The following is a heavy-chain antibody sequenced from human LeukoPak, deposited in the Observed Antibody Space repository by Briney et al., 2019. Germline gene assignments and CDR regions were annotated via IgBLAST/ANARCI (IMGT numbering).Heavy chain of an antibody. CDR3: ARHGRAGLLKGAFDI. D-gene: IGHD2/OR15-2a*01. J-gene: IGHJ3*02. Sequence: PSETLSLTCTVSGGSISSSAYFWGWIRQPPGKGLEWIGSIFYSGSTYYNPSLKSRVTISVDTSKIQFSLKLSSVTAADTAVYYCARHGRAGLLKGAFDIWGQGTMVTVSS. CDR1: GGSISSSAYF. V-gene: IGHV4-39*01. CDR2: IFYSGST.